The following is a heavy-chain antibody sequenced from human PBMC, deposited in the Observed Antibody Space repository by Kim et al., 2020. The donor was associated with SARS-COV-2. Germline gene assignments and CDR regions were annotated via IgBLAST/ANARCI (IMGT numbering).Heavy chain of an antibody. J-gene: IGHJ4*02. CDR3: AKGDIVVVPAAPFDY. Sequence: DSVKGRFTISRDNAKNSLYLQMNSLRAEDTALYYCAKGDIVVVPAAPFDYWGQGTLVTVSS. V-gene: IGHV3-9*01. D-gene: IGHD2-2*01.